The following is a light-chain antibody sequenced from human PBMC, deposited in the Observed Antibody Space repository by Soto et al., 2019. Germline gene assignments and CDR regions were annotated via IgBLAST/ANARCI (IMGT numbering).Light chain of an antibody. CDR3: MQATHRTWT. J-gene: IGKJ1*01. CDR2: KVS. V-gene: IGKV2-30*01. CDR1: QSLVSSNGNTF. Sequence: DVVMTQSPLSLPVTLGQPASISCRSSQSLVSSNGNTFLIWFQQRPGQPPRRLIYKVSNRDSAGPERFTGSGSGTDFTLEISRVESEDVGVYYCMQATHRTWTFGQGTKVEIK.